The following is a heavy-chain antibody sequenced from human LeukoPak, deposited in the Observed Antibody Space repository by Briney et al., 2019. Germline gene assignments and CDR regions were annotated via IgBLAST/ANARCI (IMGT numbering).Heavy chain of an antibody. CDR3: AREINVDTAMVLDY. CDR1: GGSISSNGYF. D-gene: IGHD5-18*01. CDR2: IYHSGST. Sequence: SETLSLTCTVSGGSISSNGYFWGWIRQPPGKGLEWIGEIYHSGSTNYNPSLKSRVTISVDKSKNQFSLKLSSVTAADTAMYYCAREINVDTAMVLDYWGQGTLVTVSS. J-gene: IGHJ4*02. V-gene: IGHV4-39*07.